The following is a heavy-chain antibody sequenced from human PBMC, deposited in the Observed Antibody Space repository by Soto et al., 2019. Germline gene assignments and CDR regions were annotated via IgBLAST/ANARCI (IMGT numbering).Heavy chain of an antibody. CDR2: ISYDGSNK. Sequence: GGSLRLSCAASGFTFSSYGMHWVRQAPGKGLEWVAVISYDGSNKYYADSVKGRFTISRDNSKNTLYLQMNSLRAEDTAVYYRAKDTRYCSGGSCYPYFQHWGQGTLVTVSS. D-gene: IGHD2-15*01. CDR3: AKDTRYCSGGSCYPYFQH. V-gene: IGHV3-30*18. J-gene: IGHJ1*01. CDR1: GFTFSSYG.